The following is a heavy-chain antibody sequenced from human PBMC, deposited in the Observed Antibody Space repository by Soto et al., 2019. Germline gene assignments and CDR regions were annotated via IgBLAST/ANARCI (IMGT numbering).Heavy chain of an antibody. CDR3: ARDVTPRGYSYDVSFDY. CDR1: GFTFSDYY. Sequence: QVQLVESGGGLVKPGGSLRLSCAASGFTFSDYYITWIRQAPGKGLEWVAFIDGSGTTIYDADSVKGRFTISRDNAKNSLYLQMNGLRAEDTAVYYCARDVTPRGYSYDVSFDYWGQGSLVTVSS. V-gene: IGHV3-11*01. CDR2: IDGSGTTI. J-gene: IGHJ4*02. D-gene: IGHD5-18*01.